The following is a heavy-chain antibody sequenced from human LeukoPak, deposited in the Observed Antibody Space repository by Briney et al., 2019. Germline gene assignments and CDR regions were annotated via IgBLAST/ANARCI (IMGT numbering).Heavy chain of an antibody. CDR1: GFTFRSYI. CDR2: ISSSSTYI. J-gene: IGHJ4*02. Sequence: KSGGSLRLSCVASGFTFRSYIMNWVRQAPGKGLEWVSSISSSSTYIYYADSVKGRFTISRDNANNSLYLQMNSLRADDTAVYYCARGAGKWSLLPLEYWGQGALVTVSS. D-gene: IGHD1-26*01. V-gene: IGHV3-21*01. CDR3: ARGAGKWSLLPLEY.